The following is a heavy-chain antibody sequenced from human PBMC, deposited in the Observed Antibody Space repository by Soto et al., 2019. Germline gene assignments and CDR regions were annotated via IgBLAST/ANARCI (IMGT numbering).Heavy chain of an antibody. CDR2: INIDGGTT. V-gene: IGHV3-74*01. Sequence: EVQLVESGGALVQPGGSLRLSCAVSGFTFSNYWMHWVRQAPGKGLVWVSRINIDGGTTSYADSVKGRFTISRDNAKNTLYLQMGSLRAEDTAVYYCARGSNTYPSYWGRGTLVTVSS. J-gene: IGHJ4*02. D-gene: IGHD2-21*01. CDR3: ARGSNTYPSY. CDR1: GFTFSNYW.